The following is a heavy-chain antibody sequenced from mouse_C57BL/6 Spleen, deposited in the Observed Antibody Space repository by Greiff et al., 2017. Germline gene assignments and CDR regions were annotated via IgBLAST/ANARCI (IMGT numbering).Heavy chain of an antibody. CDR1: GYAFSSSW. V-gene: IGHV1-82*01. CDR2: IYPGDGDT. J-gene: IGHJ3*01. Sequence: VQLVESGPELVKPGASVKISCTASGYAFSSSWMNWVKQRPGKGLEWIGRIYPGDGDTNYNGKFKGKATLTADKSSSTAYMQLSSLTSEDSAVYFCARGLYGYDAWFAYWGQGTLVTVSA. CDR3: ARGLYGYDAWFAY. D-gene: IGHD2-2*01.